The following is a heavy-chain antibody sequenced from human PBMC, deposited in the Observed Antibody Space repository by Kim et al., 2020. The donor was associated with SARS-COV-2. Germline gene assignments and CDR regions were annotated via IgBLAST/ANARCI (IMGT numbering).Heavy chain of an antibody. J-gene: IGHJ4*02. CDR2: ISYDGSNK. CDR1: GFTFSSYA. Sequence: GGSLRLSCAASGFTFSSYAMHWVRQAPGKGLEWVAVISYDGSNKYYADSVKGRFTISRDNSKNTLYLQMNSLRAEDTALYYCARPLTPNYYDSSGYYLSFDYWGQGTLVTVSS. CDR3: ARPLTPNYYDSSGYYLSFDY. V-gene: IGHV3-30-3*01. D-gene: IGHD3-22*01.